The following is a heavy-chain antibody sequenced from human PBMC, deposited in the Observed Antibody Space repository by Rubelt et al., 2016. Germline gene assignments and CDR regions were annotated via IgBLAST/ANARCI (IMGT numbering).Heavy chain of an antibody. Sequence: QVQLLQSGAEVRKPGASVRVSCKASGFSFTAFSIHWLRQPPGQGLEWMGNVNPNNGGANYAQKFRGRVTMATDTSISTAYLPINSRTSVGTAVYYCAGSKRGYRAFDDWGQGTLVTVAS. CDR2: VNPNNGGA. CDR3: AGSKRGYRAFDD. D-gene: IGHD3-10*01. CDR1: GFSFTAFS. V-gene: IGHV1-2*02. J-gene: IGHJ4*02.